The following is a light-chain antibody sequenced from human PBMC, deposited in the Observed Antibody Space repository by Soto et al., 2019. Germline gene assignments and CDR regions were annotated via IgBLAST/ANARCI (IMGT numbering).Light chain of an antibody. V-gene: IGLV2-8*01. CDR3: SSYAGSNDLGVL. Sequence: QSVLTQPPSASGSPGQSVTISCTGTSSDVGGYNYVSWYQQYPGKAPKLMIYEVSKRPSGVPDRFSGSKSGYTASLIVSGLQAEDEADYYCSSYAGSNDLGVLFGGGTKLTVL. J-gene: IGLJ2*01. CDR1: SSDVGGYNY. CDR2: EVS.